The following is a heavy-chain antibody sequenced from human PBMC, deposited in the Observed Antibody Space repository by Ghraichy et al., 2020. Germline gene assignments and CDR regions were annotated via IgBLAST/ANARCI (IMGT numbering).Heavy chain of an antibody. D-gene: IGHD2-8*01. CDR2: ISGSGGSP. V-gene: IGHV3-23*01. Sequence: VSAISGSGGSPYYADSVKGRFTISRDNSKNTLYLQMNSLRAADTAVYYCAKEMRCTHYFHYWG. J-gene: IGHJ4*01. CDR3: AKEMRCTHYFHY.